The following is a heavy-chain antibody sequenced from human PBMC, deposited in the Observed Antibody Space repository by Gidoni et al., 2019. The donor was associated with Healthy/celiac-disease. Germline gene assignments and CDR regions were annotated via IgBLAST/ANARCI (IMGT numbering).Heavy chain of an antibody. CDR3: ARAHIVSAWFDP. J-gene: IGHJ5*02. CDR2: ISAYNGNT. Sequence: VQLVQSGAEVKKPGASVKVSCKTSGYTFTSYVLSWVRQAPGQGLEWMGWISAYNGNTKDTQKLQGRVTMTTDTSTSTAYMELRSLRSDDTAVYYCARAHIVSAWFDPWGQGTLVTVSS. CDR1: GYTFTSYV. D-gene: IGHD5-12*01. V-gene: IGHV1-18*01.